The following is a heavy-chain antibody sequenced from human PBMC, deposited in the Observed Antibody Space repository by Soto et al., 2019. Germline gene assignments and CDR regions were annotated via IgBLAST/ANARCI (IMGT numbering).Heavy chain of an antibody. D-gene: IGHD4-17*01. Sequence: QVQLVESGGGVVQPGRSLRLSCAASGFTFSSYAMHWVRQAPGKGLEWVAVISYDGSNKYYADSVKGRFTISRDNSKNTLYLQMNSLRAEDTAVYYCARDTTAKPFDYWGQGTLVTVSS. CDR3: ARDTTAKPFDY. V-gene: IGHV3-30-3*01. CDR1: GFTFSSYA. J-gene: IGHJ4*02. CDR2: ISYDGSNK.